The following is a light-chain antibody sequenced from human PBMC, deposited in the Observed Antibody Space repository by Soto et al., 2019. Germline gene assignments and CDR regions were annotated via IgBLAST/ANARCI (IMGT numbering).Light chain of an antibody. CDR1: QSVSSSY. CDR2: GAS. CDR3: QQYGSSPRT. V-gene: IGKV3-20*01. Sequence: GVTASPGTPALCPAARATLSCRASQSVSSSYLAWYQQKPGQAPRLLIYGASSRATGIPDRFSGSGSGTDFTLTISRLEPEDFAVYYCQQYGSSPRTFGQGTRW. J-gene: IGKJ1*01.